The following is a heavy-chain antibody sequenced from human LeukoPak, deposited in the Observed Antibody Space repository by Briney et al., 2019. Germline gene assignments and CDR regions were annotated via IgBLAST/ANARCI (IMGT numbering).Heavy chain of an antibody. CDR1: GYTFTGYY. CDR2: INPNSGGT. CDR3: ARAERSSYCSSTSCYVRGDFDY. J-gene: IGHJ4*02. D-gene: IGHD2-2*01. V-gene: IGHV1-2*02. Sequence: ASVKVSCKASGYTFTGYYMHWVRQAPGQGLEWMGWINPNSGGTNYAQKFQGRVTMTRDTSISTAYMELSRLRSDDTAVYYCARAERSSYCSSTSCYVRGDFDYWGQATLVTVPS.